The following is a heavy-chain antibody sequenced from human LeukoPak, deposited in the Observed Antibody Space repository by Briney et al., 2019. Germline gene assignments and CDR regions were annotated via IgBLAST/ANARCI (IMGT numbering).Heavy chain of an antibody. CDR1: GFIFSSYA. CDR2: ISYDGSNK. V-gene: IGHV3-30*04. J-gene: IGHJ3*02. Sequence: GRSLRLSCAASGFIFSSYAMHWVRQAPGKGLEWVAVISYDGSNKYYADSVKGRFTISRDNSKNTLYLQMNSLRAEDTAVYYCARYCSWYIGAFDIWGQGTMVTVSS. D-gene: IGHD6-13*01. CDR3: ARYCSWYIGAFDI.